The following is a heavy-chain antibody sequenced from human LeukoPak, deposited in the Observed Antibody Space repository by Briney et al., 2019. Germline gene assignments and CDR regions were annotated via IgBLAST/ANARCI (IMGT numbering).Heavy chain of an antibody. CDR2: IVVGSGNT. Sequence: ASVKVSCKASGFSFTGSVIQWVRQARGQRLEWIGWIVVGSGNTNYAQKFQERVTITRDRSTSTAYMELSSLRSEDTALYYCATHSSRWYDHDAFDIWGQGAMVTVSS. CDR3: ATHSSRWYDHDAFDI. J-gene: IGHJ3*02. D-gene: IGHD6-19*01. CDR1: GFSFTGSV. V-gene: IGHV1-58*02.